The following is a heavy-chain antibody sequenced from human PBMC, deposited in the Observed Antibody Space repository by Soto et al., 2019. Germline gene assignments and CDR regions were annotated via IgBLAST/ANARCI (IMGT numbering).Heavy chain of an antibody. CDR1: GDSISNSRFY. CDR2: IYHTGNA. Sequence: SETLSLTSSVSGDSISNSRFYWAWIRHLPGEGLEWIGSIYHTGNAYYNPSLKSRVTISVDTSKNQFSLKLTSVTAADAALYYCARDFFDSSDYTTNWFDPWGQGTLVT. CDR3: ARDFFDSSDYTTNWFDP. J-gene: IGHJ5*02. D-gene: IGHD3-22*01. V-gene: IGHV4-39*01.